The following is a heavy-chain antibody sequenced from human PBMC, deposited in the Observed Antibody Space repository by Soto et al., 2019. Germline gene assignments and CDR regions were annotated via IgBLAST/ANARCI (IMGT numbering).Heavy chain of an antibody. V-gene: IGHV4-31*03. D-gene: IGHD6-13*01. J-gene: IGHJ4*02. Sequence: QVQLQESGPGLVKPSQTLSLTCTVSGGSISSGGYYWSWIRQHPGKGLEWIGYIYYSGSTYYNPSLKSRVTISVDTSKNQFARKLSSVTAADTAVYYCARGGAAAAPFDYWGQGTLVTVSS. CDR2: IYYSGST. CDR1: GGSISSGGYY. CDR3: ARGGAAAAPFDY.